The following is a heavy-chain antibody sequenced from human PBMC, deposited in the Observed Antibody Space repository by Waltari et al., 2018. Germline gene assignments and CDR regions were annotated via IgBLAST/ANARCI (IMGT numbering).Heavy chain of an antibody. D-gene: IGHD6-19*01. V-gene: IGHV3-7*01. J-gene: IGHJ3*01. Sequence: EVQLVESGGGLVQPGGSLRLSCAASGFTFRRYWMTWLRRAPGKGLEWVDNIKQDRSEKSYMDCVKGRFLMSRDNAKNSLCLQMDSLKAEDSAVYYYARPFRSGWYDGAFDVWGQGTMVTVSS. CDR3: ARPFRSGWYDGAFDV. CDR2: IKQDRSEK. CDR1: GFTFRRYW.